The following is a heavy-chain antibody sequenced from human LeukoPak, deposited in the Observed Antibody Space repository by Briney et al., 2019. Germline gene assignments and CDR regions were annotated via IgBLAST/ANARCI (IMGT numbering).Heavy chain of an antibody. J-gene: IGHJ4*02. CDR3: ARVAEWDLTIYYFDY. V-gene: IGHV3-30-3*01. Sequence: LSLTCTVSGASVNSGSSYWSWIRQPPGKGLEWVAVMSYDGSSKYYADSVKGRFTVSRDNSKNTLYLQMNSLRAEDTAVYYCARVAEWDLTIYYFDYWGQGTLVTVSS. CDR2: MSYDGSSK. CDR1: GASVNSGSSY. D-gene: IGHD1-26*01.